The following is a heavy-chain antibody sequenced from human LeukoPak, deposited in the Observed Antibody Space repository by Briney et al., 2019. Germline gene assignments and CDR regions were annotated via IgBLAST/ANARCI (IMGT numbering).Heavy chain of an antibody. J-gene: IGHJ3*02. CDR1: GYTFTSYG. Sequence: ASVKVSCKASGYTFTSYGISWVRQAPGQGLEWMGWISAYNGNTNYAQKLQGRVTMTTDTSTSTAYMELRSLRSDDTAVYYCAGVTYYDFWSGYYNDAFDIWGQGTMVTVSS. CDR3: AGVTYYDFWSGYYNDAFDI. D-gene: IGHD3-3*01. CDR2: ISAYNGNT. V-gene: IGHV1-18*01.